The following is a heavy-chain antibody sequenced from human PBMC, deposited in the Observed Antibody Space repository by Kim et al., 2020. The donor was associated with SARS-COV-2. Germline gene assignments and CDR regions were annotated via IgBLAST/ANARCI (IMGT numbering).Heavy chain of an antibody. Sequence: SNPSLKSQVTISVETSKNQFSLKLSSVTAADAAVYYCARVQGRFGELVDYWGQGTLVTVSS. D-gene: IGHD3-10*01. J-gene: IGHJ4*02. CDR3: ARVQGRFGELVDY. V-gene: IGHV4-30-2*05.